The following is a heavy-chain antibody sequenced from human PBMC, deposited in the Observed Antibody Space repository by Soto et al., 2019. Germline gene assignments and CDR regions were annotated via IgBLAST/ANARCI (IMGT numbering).Heavy chain of an antibody. D-gene: IGHD2-2*01. V-gene: IGHV4-34*01. J-gene: IGHJ4*02. CDR1: GGSFSGYY. Sequence: QVQLQQWGAGLLKPSETLSLTCAVYGGSFSGYYWSWIRQPPGKGLEWIGEINHSGSTNYNPALKSRVTISVDTSKNQFSLTLSSVTAAETAVYYCARRGGTSCPDYWGQGTLVTVSS. CDR3: ARRGGTSCPDY. CDR2: INHSGST.